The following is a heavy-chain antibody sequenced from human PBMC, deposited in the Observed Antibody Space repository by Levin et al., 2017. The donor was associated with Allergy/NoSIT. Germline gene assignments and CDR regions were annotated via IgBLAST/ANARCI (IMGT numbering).Heavy chain of an antibody. CDR1: GDSVSSNSAA. J-gene: IGHJ6*02. CDR2: TYYRSKWYN. V-gene: IGHV6-1*01. D-gene: IGHD3-16*01. Sequence: SQTLSLPCAISGDSVSSNSAAWNWIRQSPSRGLEWLGRTYYRSKWYNDYAVSVKSRITINPDTSKNQFSLQLNSVTPEDTAVYYCARDPWTEWPGDGWDYYYYYGMDVWGQGTTVTVSS. CDR3: ARDPWTEWPGDGWDYYYYYGMDV.